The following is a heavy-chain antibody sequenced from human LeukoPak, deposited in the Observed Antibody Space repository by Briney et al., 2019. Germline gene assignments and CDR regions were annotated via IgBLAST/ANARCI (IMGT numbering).Heavy chain of an antibody. V-gene: IGHV4-59*12. D-gene: IGHD3-10*01. J-gene: IGHJ4*02. CDR2: IYYSGNT. CDR3: AKEDYGSGNYYIFDY. Sequence: SETLSLTCTVSGGSISTYYWSWIRQPPGKGLEWIGYIYYSGNTNYSPSLKSRVTISVDTSKNQFSLKLTSVTAADTAVYYCAKEDYGSGNYYIFDYWGQGTLVTVSS. CDR1: GGSISTYY.